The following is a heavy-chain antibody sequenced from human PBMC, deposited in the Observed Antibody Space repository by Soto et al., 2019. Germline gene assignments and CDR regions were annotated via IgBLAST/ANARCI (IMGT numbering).Heavy chain of an antibody. CDR2: INPSGST. J-gene: IGHJ4*02. Sequence: QVQLQQWGARLLKPSETLSLTCGVNDGSLSDYFWSWIRQFPVKGLEWIGEINPSGSTSNNPSLQSRVTLSIDASKNHLSRRLSSLPAADMAVYYCARRVRYCSGRNSCYYDFDSWVQGTLVTVSA. CDR1: DGSLSDYF. CDR3: ARRVRYCSGRNSCYYDFDS. D-gene: IGHD2-15*01. V-gene: IGHV4-34*01.